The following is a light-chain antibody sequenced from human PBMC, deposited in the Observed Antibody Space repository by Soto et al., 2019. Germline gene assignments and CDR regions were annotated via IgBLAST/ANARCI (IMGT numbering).Light chain of an antibody. CDR3: QQQGRSWIT. CDR1: QSVDKY. Sequence: EVVLSQSPATLSVSPGERATLSCRASQSVDKYLAWYQQKPGQAPRVFIYGSSTRATGIPDRFSGSGSGTDFTLTISRLEPEELAVYYCQQQGRSWITFGQATLLDI. J-gene: IGKJ5*01. V-gene: IGKV3-20*01. CDR2: GSS.